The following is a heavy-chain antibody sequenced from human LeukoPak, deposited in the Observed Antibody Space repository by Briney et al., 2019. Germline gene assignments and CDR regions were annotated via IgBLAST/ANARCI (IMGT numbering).Heavy chain of an antibody. V-gene: IGHV3-21*01. Sequence: GGSLRLSCAASGFTFNRYNMNWVRQAPGKGLEWVSSISTSSSYVYYADSVRGRFTISRDNAKNSLYLQMNSLRAEDTAVYSCARGADGVSSNSRGWFDPWGQGTLVTVSS. J-gene: IGHJ5*02. D-gene: IGHD2-15*01. CDR3: ARGADGVSSNSRGWFDP. CDR1: GFTFNRYN. CDR2: ISTSSSYV.